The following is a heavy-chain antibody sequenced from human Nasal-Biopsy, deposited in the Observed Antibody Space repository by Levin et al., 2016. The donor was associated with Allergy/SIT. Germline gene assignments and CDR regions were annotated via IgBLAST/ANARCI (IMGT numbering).Heavy chain of an antibody. CDR1: GDSINTDAYS. CDR3: ARIRGNELQLWFIDS. J-gene: IGHJ4*02. CDR2: IYYSGST. D-gene: IGHD5-18*01. Sequence: SETLSLTCAVSGDSINTDAYSWSWIRQPPGKGLEWIGTIYYSGSTYYNPSLKSRLTISVDTSKNRFSLKLTSVTAADTALYYCARIRGNELQLWFIDSWGQGTLVTVSS. V-gene: IGHV4-30-2*03.